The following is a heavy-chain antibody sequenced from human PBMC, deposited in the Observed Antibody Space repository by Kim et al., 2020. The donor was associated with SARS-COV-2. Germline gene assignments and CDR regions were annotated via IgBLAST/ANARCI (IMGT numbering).Heavy chain of an antibody. V-gene: IGHV5-51*01. CDR1: GYTFTTYW. D-gene: IGHD3-3*01. CDR2: IYPGDSDT. CDR3: ARHRATLSASDS. Sequence: GASLKISCKASGYTFTTYWIAWVRQMPGKGLEWMGIIYPGDSDTRYSPSFQGQVNISVDKSITTAYLQWSSLKASDTAIYYCARHRATLSASDSWGQGTLVTVSS. J-gene: IGHJ4*02.